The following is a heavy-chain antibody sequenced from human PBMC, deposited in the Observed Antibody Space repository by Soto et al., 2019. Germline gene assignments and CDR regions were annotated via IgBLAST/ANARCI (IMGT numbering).Heavy chain of an antibody. CDR1: GFTFSSYA. Sequence: PGGSLRLSCAASGFTFSSYAMSWVRQAPGKGLEWVSAISGSGGSTYYADSVEGRFTISRDNSKNTLYLQMNSLRAEDTAVYYCAKGGVATIPSPVPYYYYYYYMDVWGKGTTVTVSS. D-gene: IGHD5-12*01. J-gene: IGHJ6*03. V-gene: IGHV3-23*01. CDR2: ISGSGGST. CDR3: AKGGVATIPSPVPYYYYYYYMDV.